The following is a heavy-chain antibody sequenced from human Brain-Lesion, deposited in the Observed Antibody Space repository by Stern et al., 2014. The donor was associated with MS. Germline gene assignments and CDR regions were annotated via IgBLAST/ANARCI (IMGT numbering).Heavy chain of an antibody. CDR2: IKEDGSET. J-gene: IGHJ5*02. V-gene: IGHV3-7*01. D-gene: IGHD2-15*01. Sequence: VQLVESGGGLVQPGGSLRLSCAASGFTFSSYWMNWVRQAPGKGLEWVANIKEDGSETYYVDSVKGRFTISRDNAKNALYLQMNSMRAEDTAVYYCARGSDTWGQGTLVTVSS. CDR1: GFTFSSYW. CDR3: ARGSDT.